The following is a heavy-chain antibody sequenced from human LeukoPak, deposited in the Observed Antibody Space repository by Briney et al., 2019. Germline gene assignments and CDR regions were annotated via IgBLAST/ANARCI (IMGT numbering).Heavy chain of an antibody. J-gene: IGHJ3*02. CDR2: TWSDGTAK. V-gene: IGHV3-33*03. CDR3: TKESNAFDI. CDR1: GLFVGTSV. Sequence: SGGSLRLSCATSGLFVGTSVIHWVRQTPGKGLEWVAGTWSDGTAKYYADSVKGRFTISSDSSKNTVFLQMNSLRAEDTALYYCTKESNAFDIWGQGTLVTVSS.